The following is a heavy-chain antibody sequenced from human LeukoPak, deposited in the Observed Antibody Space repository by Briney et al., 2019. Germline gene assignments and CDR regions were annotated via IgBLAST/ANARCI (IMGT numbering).Heavy chain of an antibody. CDR2: IYHSGST. J-gene: IGHJ3*02. Sequence: SETLSLTCIVSGYSISSGYHWGWIRQPPGKGLEWIGSIYHSGSTYYNPSLKSRVTISVDTSKNQFSLKLSSVTAADKAVYYCARSCRILDIVATIRARLGGNGFDIWGQGTMVTVSS. D-gene: IGHD5-12*01. CDR1: GYSISSGYH. V-gene: IGHV4-38-2*02. CDR3: ARSCRILDIVATIRARLGGNGFDI.